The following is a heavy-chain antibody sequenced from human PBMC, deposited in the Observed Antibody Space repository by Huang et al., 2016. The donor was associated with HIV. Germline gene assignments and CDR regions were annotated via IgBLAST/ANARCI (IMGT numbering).Heavy chain of an antibody. CDR2: ISQRGSI. V-gene: IGHV4-34*01. J-gene: IGHJ6*02. Sequence: QGRLQQWGAGLLKPSETLSLTCAVYDRSFSRYYWTWVRQPPGKGLEWIGEISQRGSINYNAALESRVTISGDTSKNQFSLRLTSVTAADTATYFCARAPAGNDYSLYNYYGLDIWGQGTTVTVSS. D-gene: IGHD2-15*01. CDR3: ARAPAGNDYSLYNYYGLDI. CDR1: DRSFSRYY.